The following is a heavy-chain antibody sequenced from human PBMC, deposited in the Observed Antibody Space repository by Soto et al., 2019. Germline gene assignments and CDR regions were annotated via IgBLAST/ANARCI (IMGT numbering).Heavy chain of an antibody. Sequence: EMQLVESGGGLVQPGRSRRLYCAASGFTFDDGYGMHWVQQVPGKGLEWVSGISWNGGTIGYADSVKGRFSISRDNAKNSLYLHMNSLRAEDTALYYCAKSTGGTANGMDVWGQGTTVTVSS. CDR3: AKSTGGTANGMDV. J-gene: IGHJ6*02. V-gene: IGHV3-9*01. CDR2: ISWNGGTI. D-gene: IGHD2-8*02. CDR1: GFTFDDGYG.